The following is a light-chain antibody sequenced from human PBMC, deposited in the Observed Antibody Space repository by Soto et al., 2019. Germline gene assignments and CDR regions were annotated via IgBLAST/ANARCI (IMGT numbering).Light chain of an antibody. J-gene: IGKJ1*01. Sequence: DIPMTQSPSAMSASVGDRDTIHCRASQGVSTYLAWFQQKPGKVPKRLIFSASSLQSGVPSRFSGNGSATEFTLTISSLQPEDFATYYCLQSYKYPWTFGQGTKVDI. CDR2: SAS. CDR1: QGVSTY. V-gene: IGKV1-17*03. CDR3: LQSYKYPWT.